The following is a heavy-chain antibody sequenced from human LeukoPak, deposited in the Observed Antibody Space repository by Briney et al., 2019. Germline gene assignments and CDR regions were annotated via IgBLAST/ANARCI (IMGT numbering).Heavy chain of an antibody. V-gene: IGHV3-23*01. Sequence: GGSLRLSCAASGFTFSSYGMSWVRQAPGKGLEWVSAISGSGGSTYYADSVKGRFTISRDNSKNTLYLQMNSLRAEDTAVYYCAKDRQGSYYGSGSYSYFDYWGQGTLVTVSS. CDR2: ISGSGGST. CDR1: GFTFSSYG. J-gene: IGHJ4*02. D-gene: IGHD3-10*01. CDR3: AKDRQGSYYGSGSYSYFDY.